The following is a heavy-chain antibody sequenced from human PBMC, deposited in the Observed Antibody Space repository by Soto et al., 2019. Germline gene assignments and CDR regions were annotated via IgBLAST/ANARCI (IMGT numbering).Heavy chain of an antibody. CDR2: IIPIFGTA. CDR1: GGTFSSYA. D-gene: IGHD3-3*02. CDR3: ASPTLIASRRYYYYYGMDV. V-gene: IGHV1-69*13. Sequence: SVKVSCKASGGTFSSYAISWVQQAPEQGLGWVGGIIPIFGTANYAQKFQGRVTITADESTSTDYMELSSLRSEDTAVYYCASPTLIASRRYYYYYGMDVWGQGTTVTVSS. J-gene: IGHJ6*02.